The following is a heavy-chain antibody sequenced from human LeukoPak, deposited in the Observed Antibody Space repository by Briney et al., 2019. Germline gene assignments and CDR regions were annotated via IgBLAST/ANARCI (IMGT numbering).Heavy chain of an antibody. D-gene: IGHD5-24*01. CDR2: MSPNSGNT. CDR3: ATGGEMANPRGFDY. V-gene: IGHV1-8*01. CDR1: GYTFTSYD. J-gene: IGHJ4*02. Sequence: ASVKVSCKASGYTFTSYDINWVRQATGQGLEWMGWMSPNSGNTGYAQKFQGRVTMTRNTSISTAYMELSSLRSEDTAVYYCATGGEMANPRGFDYWGQGTLVTVSS.